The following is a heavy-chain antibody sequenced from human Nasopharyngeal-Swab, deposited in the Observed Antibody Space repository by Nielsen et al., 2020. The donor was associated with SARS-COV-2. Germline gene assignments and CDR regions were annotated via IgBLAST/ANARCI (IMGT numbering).Heavy chain of an antibody. D-gene: IGHD4-17*01. J-gene: IGHJ2*01. CDR2: IYHSGNT. CDR3: ARHGWVAGDYSFDL. V-gene: IGHV4-39*01. Sequence: GSLRLSCSVSGGSMSSNRYYWGWVRQPPGKGLEWIGSIYHSGNTYDSPSLKGRVTVSVDTSKNQFSLKLSSVTAADTAVYYCARHGWVAGDYSFDLWGRGTLVSVSS. CDR1: GGSMSSNRYY.